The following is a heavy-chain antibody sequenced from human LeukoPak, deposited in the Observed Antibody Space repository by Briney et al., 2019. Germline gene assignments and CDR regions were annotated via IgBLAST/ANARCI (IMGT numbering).Heavy chain of an antibody. V-gene: IGHV3-30*18. Sequence: PGGSLRLSCAASGFTFSSYGMHWVRQAPGKGLEWVAVISYDGSNKYYADSVKGRFTISRDNSKNTLYLQMNSLRAEDTAVYYCAKIPTIYCSGGSCSDYWGQGTLVTVSS. D-gene: IGHD2-15*01. CDR3: AKIPTIYCSGGSCSDY. CDR1: GFTFSSYG. CDR2: ISYDGSNK. J-gene: IGHJ4*02.